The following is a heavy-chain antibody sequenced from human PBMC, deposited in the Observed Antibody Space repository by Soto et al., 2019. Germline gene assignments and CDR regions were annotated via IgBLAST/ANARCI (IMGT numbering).Heavy chain of an antibody. Sequence: PSETLSLTCTVSGGSISSYYWSWIRQPPGKGLEWIGYIYYSGSTNYNPSLKSRVTISVDTSKNQFSLKLSSVTAADTAVYYCSRVNGYSSGWPPAVKNWFDPWGQGTLVTVSS. CDR1: GGSISSYY. D-gene: IGHD6-19*01. CDR2: IYYSGST. J-gene: IGHJ5*02. V-gene: IGHV4-59*01. CDR3: SRVNGYSSGWPPAVKNWFDP.